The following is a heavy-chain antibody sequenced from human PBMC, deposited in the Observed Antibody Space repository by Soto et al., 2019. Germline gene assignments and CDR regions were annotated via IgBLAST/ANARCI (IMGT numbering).Heavy chain of an antibody. CDR3: ARHNSGSYFSYYYYYYGMDV. J-gene: IGHJ6*02. D-gene: IGHD1-26*01. CDR1: GYSFTSYW. Sequence: GESLKISCKGSGYSFTSYWIGWVRQMPGKGLEWMGIIYPGDSDTRYSPSFQGQVTISADKSISTAYLQWSSLKASDTAMYYCARHNSGSYFSYYYYYYGMDVWGQGTTVTVSS. CDR2: IYPGDSDT. V-gene: IGHV5-51*01.